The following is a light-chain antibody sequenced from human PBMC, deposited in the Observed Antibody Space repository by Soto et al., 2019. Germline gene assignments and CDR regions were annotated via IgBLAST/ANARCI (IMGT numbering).Light chain of an antibody. CDR2: KAS. Sequence: DIQMTHSPYTLSASVGHRVTITCRASQSISSWLAWYQQKPGKAPNLLIYKASSLESGVPSRFSGSGTGTEFTLTISSLQPEDFATYYCQQYKSYSRTFGQGTKVDIK. J-gene: IGKJ1*01. CDR3: QQYKSYSRT. CDR1: QSISSW. V-gene: IGKV1-5*03.